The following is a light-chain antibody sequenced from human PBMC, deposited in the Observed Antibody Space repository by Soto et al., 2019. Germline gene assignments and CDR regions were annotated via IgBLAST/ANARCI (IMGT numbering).Light chain of an antibody. CDR3: SSYTSSSTWL. Sequence: QSALTQPAPVSGSPGQSITISCTGTSSDVGAYNYVSWYQQHPGKAPKLMIYEVSNRPSGVSIRFSGSKSANTASLTISGLQAGDEADYYCSSYTSSSTWLFGGGTKLTVL. J-gene: IGLJ3*02. CDR1: SSDVGAYNY. V-gene: IGLV2-14*03. CDR2: EVS.